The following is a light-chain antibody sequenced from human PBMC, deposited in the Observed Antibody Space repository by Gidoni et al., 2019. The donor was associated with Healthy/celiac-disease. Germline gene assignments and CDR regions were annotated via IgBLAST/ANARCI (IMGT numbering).Light chain of an antibody. V-gene: IGKV3-15*01. CDR2: GAS. CDR1: QSVSSN. CDR3: QQYNNWPPLT. Sequence: EIVMTQSPATLSVSPGERATLSCRASQSVSSNLAWYQQKPGQAPRLLIYGASTRAAGIPARFSGSGSGKEFTLNISRLQSEDFAVYYCQQYNNWPPLTFGGGTKVEIK. J-gene: IGKJ4*01.